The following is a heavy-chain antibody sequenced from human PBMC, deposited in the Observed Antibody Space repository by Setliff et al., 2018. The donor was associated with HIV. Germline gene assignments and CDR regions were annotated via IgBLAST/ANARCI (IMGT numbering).Heavy chain of an antibody. Sequence: SETLSLTCTVSGGSIRGHYWSWIRQPPGKGLEWIGTIYYSGSTYYKPSLKSRGTISVDTSKNQFYLKLNSVTAADSAVYYCTLTSRLDGYFDPWGQGTLGTVS. CDR3: TLTSRLDGYFDP. D-gene: IGHD5-12*01. CDR2: IYYSGST. CDR1: GGSIRGHY. V-gene: IGHV4-59*11. J-gene: IGHJ5*02.